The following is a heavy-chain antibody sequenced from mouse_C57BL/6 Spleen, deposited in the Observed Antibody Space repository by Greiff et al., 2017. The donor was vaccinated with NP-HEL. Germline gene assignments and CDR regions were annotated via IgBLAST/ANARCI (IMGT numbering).Heavy chain of an antibody. CDR2: ISSGGSYT. CDR3: ARRDWDGFDY. CDR1: GFTFSSYG. D-gene: IGHD4-1*01. J-gene: IGHJ2*01. Sequence: EVHLVESGGDLVKPGGSLKLSCAASGFTFSSYGMSWVRQTPDKRLEWVATISSGGSYTYYPDSVKGRFTISRDNAKNTLYLQMSSLKSEDTAMYYCARRDWDGFDYWGQGTTLTVSS. V-gene: IGHV5-6*01.